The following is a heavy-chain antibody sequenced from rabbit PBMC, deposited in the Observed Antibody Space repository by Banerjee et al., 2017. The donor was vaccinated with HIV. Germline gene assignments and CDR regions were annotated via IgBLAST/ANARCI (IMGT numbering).Heavy chain of an antibody. V-gene: IGHV1S40*01. CDR3: ARDNSYNNGWDFNL. J-gene: IGHJ4*01. CDR1: GFIFSDNYA. D-gene: IGHD3-1*01. CDR2: MGTSSGNT. Sequence: QSLEESGGDLVKPGGTLTLSCKASGFIFSDNYAMCWVRQAPGKGLEWIACMGTSSGNTYYASWAKGRFTISKTSSTTVTLQMTSLTAADTATYFCARDNSYNNGWDFNLWGPGTLVTVS.